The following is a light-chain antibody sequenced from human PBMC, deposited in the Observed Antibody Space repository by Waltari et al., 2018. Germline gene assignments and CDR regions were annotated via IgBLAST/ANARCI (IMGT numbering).Light chain of an antibody. CDR3: QVWDSSSDHPWV. CDR2: YDG. CDR1: NIAHKS. Sequence: SFVLTQPPSISVPPGETASFSCGVSNIAHKSVHCYQQRPGQAPVLVMYYDGDRPSGIPERFSGSNTGDTATLTISRIEAGDEADYYCQVWDSSSDHPWVFGGGTKLTVL. J-gene: IGLJ3*02. V-gene: IGLV3-21*04.